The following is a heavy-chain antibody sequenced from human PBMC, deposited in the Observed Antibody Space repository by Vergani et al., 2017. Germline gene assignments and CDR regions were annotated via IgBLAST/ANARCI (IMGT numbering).Heavy chain of an antibody. V-gene: IGHV3-9*01. Sequence: EVQLVESGGGLVQPGRSLRLSCAASGFTFDDYAMHWVRQAPGKGLEWVSGISWNSGSIGYADSVKGRFTISRDNAKNSLYLQMNSLRAEDTALYYWARDSHSSDGEVFVMGAKG. CDR1: GFTFDDYA. CDR2: ISWNSGSI. CDR3: ARDSHSSDGEVFVM. J-gene: IGHJ6*03. D-gene: IGHD6-25*01.